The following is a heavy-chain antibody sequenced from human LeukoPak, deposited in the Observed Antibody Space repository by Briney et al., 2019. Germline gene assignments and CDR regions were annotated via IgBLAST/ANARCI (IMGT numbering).Heavy chain of an antibody. J-gene: IGHJ4*02. D-gene: IGHD2-15*01. CDR3: AKWVVVAARGYYFDY. CDR1: GFTFSSYA. CDR2: ITGSGGRT. V-gene: IGHV3-23*01. Sequence: GGSLRLSCAASGFTFSSYAMNWVRQAPGKGLEWVSAITGSGGRTYYADSVKGRFTIFRDNSKNSLYLQMNSLRAEDTAVYYCAKWVVVAARGYYFDYWGQGTLVTVSS.